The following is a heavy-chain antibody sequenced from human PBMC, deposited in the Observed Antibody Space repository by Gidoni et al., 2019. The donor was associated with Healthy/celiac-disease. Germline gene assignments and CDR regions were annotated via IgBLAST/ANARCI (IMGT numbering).Heavy chain of an antibody. CDR3: TPAAGYRSNRGI. J-gene: IGHJ3*02. CDR1: GFNVSNAW. Sequence: EVQLVESGGGLVTPAGSLRLSWAAAGFNVSNAWMSGVRQAPGKGLEWGGRIKSTTDGGTPDYAAPVKGRFTLSRDDSKNTLYLPMNRLTTEDTAVYYCTPAAGYRSNRGIWGQGTMVTVSS. D-gene: IGHD6-13*01. CDR2: IKSTTDGGTP. V-gene: IGHV3-15*01.